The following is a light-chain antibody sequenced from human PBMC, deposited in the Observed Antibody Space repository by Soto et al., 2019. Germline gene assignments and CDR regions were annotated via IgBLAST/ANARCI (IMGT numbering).Light chain of an antibody. CDR1: QGIDDT. V-gene: IGKV3-15*01. CDR2: DTS. J-gene: IGKJ4*01. CDR3: QPYNSWPLT. Sequence: EVVMTQSPATLSVSPGEGVTLSCRASQGIDDTLAWYQHKPGQTPRLLIYDTSTRATGGPARFSGSRSGPEFTLTILSLQSEDFAIYYCQPYNSWPLTFGGGTKVDIK.